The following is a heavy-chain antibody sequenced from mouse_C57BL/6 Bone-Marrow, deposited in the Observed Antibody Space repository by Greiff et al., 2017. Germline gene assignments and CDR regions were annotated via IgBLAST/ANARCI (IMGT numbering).Heavy chain of an antibody. CDR3: AIDYGSSPYAMDY. V-gene: IGHV1-7*01. J-gene: IGHJ4*01. CDR2: INPSSGYT. Sequence: VQLQQSGAELAKPGASVKLSCKASGYTFTSYWMHWVKQRPGQGLEWIGYINPSSGYTKYNQKFKDKATLTADKSSSTAYMQLSSLTSEDSAVYYCAIDYGSSPYAMDYWGQGTSVTVSS. CDR1: GYTFTSYW. D-gene: IGHD1-1*01.